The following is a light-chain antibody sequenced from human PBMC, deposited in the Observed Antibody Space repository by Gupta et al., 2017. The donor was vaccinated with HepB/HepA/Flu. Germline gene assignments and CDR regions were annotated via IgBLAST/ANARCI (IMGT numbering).Light chain of an antibody. CDR3: QQSYSPPPT. Sequence: DIELTQSPSSLSASVGDRVTITCRASKSISSYLNWYQQKPGKAPKLLIYAASSLTSGLPSRFSGSGSGTNFTLTISRLHPEDFATYYCQQSYSPPPTFGQGTRVEIK. V-gene: IGKV1-39*01. CDR2: AAS. J-gene: IGKJ1*01. CDR1: KSISSY.